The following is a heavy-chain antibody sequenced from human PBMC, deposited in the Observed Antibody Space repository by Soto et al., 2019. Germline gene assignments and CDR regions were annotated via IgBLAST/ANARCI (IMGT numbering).Heavy chain of an antibody. CDR2: INPNSGDT. Sequence: ASVKVSCKASGYTFTGYYMHWVRQAPGQGLEWMGWINPNSGDTNHAQKFQGRVIMTRDTSISTAYMEMSRLRSDDTAVYYCARDREGGYYGMDVWGQGTTVTVS. D-gene: IGHD1-26*01. CDR3: ARDREGGYYGMDV. V-gene: IGHV1-2*02. J-gene: IGHJ6*02. CDR1: GYTFTGYY.